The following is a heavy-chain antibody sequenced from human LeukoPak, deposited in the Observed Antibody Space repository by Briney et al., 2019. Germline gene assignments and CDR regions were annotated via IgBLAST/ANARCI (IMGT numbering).Heavy chain of an antibody. J-gene: IGHJ4*02. CDR1: GFTFSSYS. D-gene: IGHD5-18*01. CDR3: AKEGEGYNYGYAY. V-gene: IGHV3-23*01. CDR2: TSGSGDKT. Sequence: GGSLRLSCAASGFTFSSYSMNWVRQAPGKGLEWVSATSGSGDKTYYADSVKGRFTISRDNSKNTVCLQMNRLRIEDTAEYYCAKEGEGYNYGYAYWGQGTLVTVSS.